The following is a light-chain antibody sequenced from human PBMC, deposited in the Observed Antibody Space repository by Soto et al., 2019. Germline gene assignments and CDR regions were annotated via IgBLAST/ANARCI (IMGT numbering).Light chain of an antibody. CDR1: SSDVGGYND. CDR3: SSYAGDNSLL. CDR2: EVN. J-gene: IGLJ2*01. V-gene: IGLV2-8*01. Sequence: QSALTQPPSASGSPGQSVTISCTGTSSDVGGYNDVSWYQQNPGKVPKLMIYEVNKRPSGVPDRFSGSKSGNTASLTVSGLQTEDEADYYCSSYAGDNSLLFGGGTQLTVL.